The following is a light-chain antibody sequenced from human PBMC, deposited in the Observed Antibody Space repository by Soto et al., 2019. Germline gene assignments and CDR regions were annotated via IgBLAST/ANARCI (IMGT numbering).Light chain of an antibody. Sequence: QSALTQPASVSGSPGQSITLSCTGTSSDIGGYDYVSWYQRHPGKAPKLIIYDVNNRPSGVSNRFSGSKSGNTASLTISGLQAEDEADYYCTSYASGSSHVVVGGGTKVTVL. CDR3: TSYASGSSHVV. V-gene: IGLV2-14*01. CDR2: DVN. CDR1: SSDIGGYDY. J-gene: IGLJ2*01.